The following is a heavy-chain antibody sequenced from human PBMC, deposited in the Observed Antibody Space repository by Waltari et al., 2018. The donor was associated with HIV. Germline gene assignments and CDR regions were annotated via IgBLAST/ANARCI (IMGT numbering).Heavy chain of an antibody. CDR2: VWYDGKNK. CDR1: GVPFRRYG. Sequence: QVQLVASGVGGVQRGRSLGLSLAASGVPFRRYGMPGVRQAPGKGLEWLAVVWYDGKNKYYADSVKGRFTVSRDNSKNTLFLQMNSLRVDDTAVYYCARTPYDTSGYCFDYWGQGTLVTVSS. J-gene: IGHJ4*02. CDR3: ARTPYDTSGYCFDY. D-gene: IGHD3-22*01. V-gene: IGHV3-33*08.